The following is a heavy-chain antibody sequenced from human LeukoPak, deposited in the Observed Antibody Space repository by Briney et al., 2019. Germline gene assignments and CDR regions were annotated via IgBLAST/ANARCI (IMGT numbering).Heavy chain of an antibody. CDR1: GGSISSGDYY. J-gene: IGHJ4*02. D-gene: IGHD6-13*01. V-gene: IGHV4-30-4*01. CDR3: ARVVAAAGTPDY. CDR2: IYYSGST. Sequence: PSQTLSPTCTVSGGSISSGDYYWSWIRQPPGKGLEWIGYIYYSGSTYYNPSLKSRVTISVDTSKNQFSLKLSSVTAADTAVYYCARVVAAAGTPDYWGQGTLVTVSS.